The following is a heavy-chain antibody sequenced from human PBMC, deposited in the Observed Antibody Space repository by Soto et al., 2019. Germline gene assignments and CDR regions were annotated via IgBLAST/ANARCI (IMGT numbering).Heavy chain of an antibody. V-gene: IGHV1-18*01. CDR1: GYTFTSYG. Sequence: ASVKVSCKASGYTFTSYGISWVRQAPGQGLEWMGWISAYNGNTNYAQKLQGRVTMTTDTSTSTAYMELRSLRSDDTALYYCARVPRTHNWFDPWGQGTLVTVSS. CDR2: ISAYNGNT. J-gene: IGHJ5*02. CDR3: ARVPRTHNWFDP.